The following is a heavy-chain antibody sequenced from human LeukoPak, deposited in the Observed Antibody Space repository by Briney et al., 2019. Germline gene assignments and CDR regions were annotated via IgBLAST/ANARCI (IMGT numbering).Heavy chain of an antibody. V-gene: IGHV1-69*13. D-gene: IGHD1-14*01. Sequence: SVKVSCKASGGTFSSYAISWVRQAPGQGLEWMGGIVPIFGTANYAQKFQGRVTITADESTSTAYMELSSLRSEDTAVYYCARRMSGQTGFDYWGQGTLVTVSS. CDR3: ARRMSGQTGFDY. CDR1: GGTFSSYA. J-gene: IGHJ4*02. CDR2: IVPIFGTA.